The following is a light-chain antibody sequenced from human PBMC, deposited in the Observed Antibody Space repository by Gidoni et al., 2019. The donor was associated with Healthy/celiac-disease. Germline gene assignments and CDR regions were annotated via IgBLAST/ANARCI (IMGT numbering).Light chain of an antibody. CDR1: QDIITY. J-gene: IGKJ4*01. Sequence: DLQMTQSPSSLSASVGDRVTITCQARQDIITYLNWYQQKPGKAPKLLIYDVSNLETGFPSRFSGGGSGTDFTFTITSLQPEDIATYYCQQYDNLPLTFGGGTKVEIK. CDR3: QQYDNLPLT. CDR2: DVS. V-gene: IGKV1-33*01.